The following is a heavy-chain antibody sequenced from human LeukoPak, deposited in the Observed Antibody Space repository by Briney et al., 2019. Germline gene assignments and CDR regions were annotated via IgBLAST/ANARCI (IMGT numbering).Heavy chain of an antibody. CDR1: GFTFDDYA. CDR3: AKAPTEYYDSSGSSYFDY. D-gene: IGHD3-22*01. CDR2: ISWNSGSI. J-gene: IGHJ4*02. V-gene: IGHV3-9*03. Sequence: PGRSLRLSCAASGFTFDDYAMHWVRQAPGKGLEWVSGISWNSGSIGYADSVKGRFTISRDNAKNSLYLQMNSLRAEDMAVYYCAKAPTEYYDSSGSSYFDYWGQGTLVTVSS.